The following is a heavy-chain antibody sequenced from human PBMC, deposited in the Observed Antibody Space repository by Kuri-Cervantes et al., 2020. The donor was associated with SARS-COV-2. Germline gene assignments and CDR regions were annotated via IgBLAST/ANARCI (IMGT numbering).Heavy chain of an antibody. Sequence: GESLKISCAASGFTFTSYAMHWVRQAPGKGLEWVAVISYDGSNKYYADSVKGRFTISRDNSKNTLYLQMNSLRAEDTAVYYCATDLMVRGVIRLDYWGQGTLVTVSS. CDR3: ATDLMVRGVIRLDY. D-gene: IGHD3-10*01. J-gene: IGHJ4*02. CDR2: ISYDGSNK. V-gene: IGHV3-30-3*01. CDR1: GFTFTSYA.